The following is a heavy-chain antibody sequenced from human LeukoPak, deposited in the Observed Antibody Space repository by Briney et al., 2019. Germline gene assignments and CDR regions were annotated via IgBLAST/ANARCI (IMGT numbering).Heavy chain of an antibody. Sequence: ASVEVSCKASGYTFTSYAMNWVRQAPGQGLEWMGWINTNTGNPTYAQGFTGRFVFSLDTSVSTAYLQISSLKAEDTAVYYCARDRRTYYYDSSGYPGGYWGQGTLVTVSS. CDR2: INTNTGNP. CDR3: ARDRRTYYYDSSGYPGGY. J-gene: IGHJ4*02. V-gene: IGHV7-4-1*02. D-gene: IGHD3-22*01. CDR1: GYTFTSYA.